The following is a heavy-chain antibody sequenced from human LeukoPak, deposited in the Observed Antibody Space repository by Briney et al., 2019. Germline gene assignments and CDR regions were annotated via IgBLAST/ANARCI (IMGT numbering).Heavy chain of an antibody. CDR3: ARDGIAVNAFDI. D-gene: IGHD6-19*01. J-gene: IGHJ3*02. Sequence: ASVKVSCKASGYTFTTYGISWVRQAPGQGLEWMGWISPYNGNTNYAQKLQGRVTMTTDTSTSTAYMELRSLRSDDTAVYYCARDGIAVNAFDIWGQGTMVTVSS. V-gene: IGHV1-18*01. CDR2: ISPYNGNT. CDR1: GYTFTTYG.